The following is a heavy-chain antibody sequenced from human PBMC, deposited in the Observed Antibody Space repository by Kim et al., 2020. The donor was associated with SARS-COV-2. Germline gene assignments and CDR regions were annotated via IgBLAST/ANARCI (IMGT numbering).Heavy chain of an antibody. J-gene: IGHJ4*02. CDR2: INPSGGST. D-gene: IGHD5-12*01. V-gene: IGHV1-46*01. Sequence: ASVKVSCKASGYTFTSYYMHWVRQPPGQGLEWMGIINPSGGSTSYAQKFQGRVTMTRDTSTSTVYMELSSLRYEDTAVYYCARDRDPSKDGYNMFYFDYWGQGTLVTVSS. CDR1: GYTFTSYY. CDR3: ARDRDPSKDGYNMFYFDY.